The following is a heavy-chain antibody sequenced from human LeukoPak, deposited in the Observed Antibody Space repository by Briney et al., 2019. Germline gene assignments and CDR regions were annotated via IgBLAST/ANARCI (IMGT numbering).Heavy chain of an antibody. Sequence: QPGGSLRLSCAASGFTFSSYWMHWVRQDPGKGLVWVSHINNDGSITNYADSVKGRFTISRDNSKNTLYLQMNSLRAEDTAVYYCAMLSLPYGDYGPAGYWGQGTLVTVSS. J-gene: IGHJ4*02. CDR1: GFTFSSYW. V-gene: IGHV3-74*01. CDR3: AMLSLPYGDYGPAGY. CDR2: INNDGSIT. D-gene: IGHD4-17*01.